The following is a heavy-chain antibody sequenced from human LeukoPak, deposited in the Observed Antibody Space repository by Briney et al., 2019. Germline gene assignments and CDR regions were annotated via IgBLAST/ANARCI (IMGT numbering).Heavy chain of an antibody. J-gene: IGHJ4*02. D-gene: IGHD3-22*01. Sequence: GGSLRLSCAASGFTFRSYAMTWVRQAPGKGLEWVSAISGSGAKTYYADSVKGLFTISRDNSRNTLYLQMNSLRAEDTAVYYCAKGGIYYDFCIDSWGQGALVTVSS. CDR1: GFTFRSYA. CDR2: ISGSGAKT. CDR3: AKGGIYYDFCIDS. V-gene: IGHV3-23*01.